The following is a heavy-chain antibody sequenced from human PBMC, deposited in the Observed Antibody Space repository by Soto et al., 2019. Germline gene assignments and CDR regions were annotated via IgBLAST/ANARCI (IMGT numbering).Heavy chain of an antibody. J-gene: IGHJ6*02. V-gene: IGHV3-49*04. Sequence: GGSLRLSCTASGFTFGDYAMSWVRQAPGKGLEWVGFIRSKAYGGTTEYAASVKGRFTISRDDSKSIAYLQMNSLKTEDTAVYYCTRVGPRALYPNYYYYGMDVWGQGTTVTVSS. CDR1: GFTFGDYA. CDR2: IRSKAYGGTT. CDR3: TRVGPRALYPNYYYYGMDV. D-gene: IGHD2-2*02.